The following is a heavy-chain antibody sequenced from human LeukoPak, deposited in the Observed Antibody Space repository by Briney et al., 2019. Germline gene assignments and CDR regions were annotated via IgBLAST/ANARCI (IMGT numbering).Heavy chain of an antibody. Sequence: GGSLRLSCAASGFTVSSNYMSWVRQAPGKGLEWVSVIYSGGSTYYADSVKGRFTISRDNSKNTLYLQMNSLRAEDTAVYYCARALNDPYGSGSYTAFDIWGQGTMVTVSS. D-gene: IGHD3-10*01. CDR2: IYSGGST. V-gene: IGHV3-66*01. J-gene: IGHJ3*02. CDR1: GFTVSSNY. CDR3: ARALNDPYGSGSYTAFDI.